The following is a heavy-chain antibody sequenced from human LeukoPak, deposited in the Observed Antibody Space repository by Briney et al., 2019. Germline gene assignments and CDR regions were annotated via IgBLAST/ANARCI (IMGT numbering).Heavy chain of an antibody. V-gene: IGHV4-34*01. CDR2: INHSGST. D-gene: IGHD3-9*01. CDR1: GGSFSGYY. Sequence: SETLSLTCAVYGGSFSGYYWSWIRQPPGKGLEWIGEINHSGSTNYNPSLKSRVTISVDTSKNQFSLKLSSVTAADTAVYYCARGGGRLRYFDWLSPLDYWGQGTLVTVS. J-gene: IGHJ4*02. CDR3: ARGGGRLRYFDWLSPLDY.